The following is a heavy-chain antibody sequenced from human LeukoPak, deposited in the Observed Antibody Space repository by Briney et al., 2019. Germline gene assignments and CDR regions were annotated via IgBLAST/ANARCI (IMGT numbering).Heavy chain of an antibody. D-gene: IGHD2-21*01. CDR3: ARSISNY. CDR1: GFTFSSYW. Sequence: GGSLRLSCAASGFTFSSYWMSWVRQAPGKGLEWVANMNQYGSEKYCVDSVKGRFTISRDNAKNSLYLQMNSLRADDTAVYYCARSISNYWGQGTLVTVSS. J-gene: IGHJ4*02. CDR2: MNQYGSEK. V-gene: IGHV3-7*01.